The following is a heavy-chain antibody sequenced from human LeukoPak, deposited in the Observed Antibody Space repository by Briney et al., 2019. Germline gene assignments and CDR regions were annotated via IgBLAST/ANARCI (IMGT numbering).Heavy chain of an antibody. J-gene: IGHJ4*02. Sequence: SETLSLTCTVSGGSFSNYNYYWGWIRQSPGKGLEWIGSIHYVGSTYYNPSLKSRVTISVDTSKNQFSLNLSSVTAADTAVYYCARQNNFDFWSGFFDYWGLGALVTVSS. CDR2: IHYVGST. V-gene: IGHV4-39*01. CDR3: ARQNNFDFWSGFFDY. D-gene: IGHD3-3*01. CDR1: GGSFSNYNYY.